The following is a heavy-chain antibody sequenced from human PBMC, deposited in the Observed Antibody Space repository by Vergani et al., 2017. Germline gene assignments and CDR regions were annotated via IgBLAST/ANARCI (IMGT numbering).Heavy chain of an antibody. V-gene: IGHV4-4*07. CDR3: AREPVVPAASLYYYGMDV. D-gene: IGHD2-2*01. CDR1: GGSISSYY. J-gene: IGHJ6*02. Sequence: QVQLQESGPGLVKPSETLSLTCTVSGGSISSYYWSWIRQPAGKGLEWIGRIYTSGSTNYNPSLKSRVTMSVDTSKNQFSLKLSSVTATDTAVYYCAREPVVPAASLYYYGMDVWGQGTTVTVSS. CDR2: IYTSGST.